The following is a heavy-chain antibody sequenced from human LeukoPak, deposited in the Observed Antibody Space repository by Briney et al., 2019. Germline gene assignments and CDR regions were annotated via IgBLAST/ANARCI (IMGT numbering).Heavy chain of an antibody. D-gene: IGHD5-24*01. Sequence: PGGSLRLSCAASGFTFSSYGMHWVRQAPGKGLEWVAFIRYDGSNKYYADSVKGRFTISRDNSKNTLYLQMSSLRAEDTAVYYCAKDGAPYVEMASLDLWGRGTLVTVSS. CDR3: AKDGAPYVEMASLDL. CDR2: IRYDGSNK. V-gene: IGHV3-30*02. CDR1: GFTFSSYG. J-gene: IGHJ2*01.